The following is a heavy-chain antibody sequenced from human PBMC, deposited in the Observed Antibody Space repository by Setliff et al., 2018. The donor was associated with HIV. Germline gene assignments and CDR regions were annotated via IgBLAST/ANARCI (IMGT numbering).Heavy chain of an antibody. Sequence: SETLSLTCAVYGESFNTYFWSWIRQPPGKGLEWIGQINHSGSTNYNPSLRSQVTISIGTSKNQFSLKLSSVTAADTAVYYCARASYCSGGSCYQRYFQYWGQGTLVTVSS. CDR3: ARASYCSGGSCYQRYFQY. J-gene: IGHJ1*01. D-gene: IGHD2-15*01. V-gene: IGHV4-34*01. CDR1: GESFNTYF. CDR2: INHSGST.